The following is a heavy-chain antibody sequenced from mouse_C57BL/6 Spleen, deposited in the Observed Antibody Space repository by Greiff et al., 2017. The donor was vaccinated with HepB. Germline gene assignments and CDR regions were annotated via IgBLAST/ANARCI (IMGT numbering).Heavy chain of an antibody. CDR2: INPNNGGT. CDR3: ARYGNRAWFAY. D-gene: IGHD1-1*01. Sequence: VQLQQSGPELVKPGASVKISCKASGYTFTDYYMNWVKQSHGKSLEWIGDINPNNGGTSYNQKFKGKATLTVDKSSSTAYMELRSLTSEDSAVYYCARYGNRAWFAYWGQGTLVTVSA. J-gene: IGHJ3*01. CDR1: GYTFTDYY. V-gene: IGHV1-26*01.